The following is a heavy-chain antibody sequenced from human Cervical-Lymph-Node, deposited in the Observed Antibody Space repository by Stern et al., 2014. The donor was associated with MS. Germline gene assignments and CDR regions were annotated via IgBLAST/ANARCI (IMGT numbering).Heavy chain of an antibody. J-gene: IGHJ4*02. V-gene: IGHV5-51*01. D-gene: IGHD1-14*01. CDR2: IYPGDSET. CDR3: ARQTTAWASDV. CDR1: GYKFSIYW. Sequence: VQLVPSGAELIRPGESLKISCKGSGYKFSIYWIAWVRQMPGKGLEWMGIIYPGDSETRSSPSFQGQVTMSADKSTSTAYLQWSSLNASDTAMYFCARQTTAWASDVWGQGTLVTVSS.